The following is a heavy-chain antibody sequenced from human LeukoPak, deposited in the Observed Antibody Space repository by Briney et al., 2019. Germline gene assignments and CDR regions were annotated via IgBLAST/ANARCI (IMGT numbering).Heavy chain of an antibody. Sequence: GGSLSLSCAAYGFTVSSNYMRWVPQAPGKGLVGVTVIYSGGSTYYADSVKGRFTISRDNSKNTLYLQMNSLGAEDTAVYYCASPRLGSGYCFDYWGQGTLVTVSS. J-gene: IGHJ4*02. CDR1: GFTVSSNY. V-gene: IGHV3-53*01. D-gene: IGHD3-22*01. CDR2: IYSGGST. CDR3: ASPRLGSGYCFDY.